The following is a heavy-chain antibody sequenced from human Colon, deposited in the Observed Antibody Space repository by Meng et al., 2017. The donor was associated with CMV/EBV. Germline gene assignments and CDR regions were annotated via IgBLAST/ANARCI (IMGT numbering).Heavy chain of an antibody. Sequence: GGSLRLSCAASGFTFNGYWMSWVRQAPGKGLEWVAKINQDGSESYYVDSVKSRFTISRDNTNNALQLQLSSLRAEDTAVYYCARDRRMYGMDVWGQGTTVTVSS. CDR3: ARDRRMYGMDV. CDR2: INQDGSES. CDR1: GFTFNGYW. J-gene: IGHJ6*01. V-gene: IGHV3-7*01. D-gene: IGHD2-15*01.